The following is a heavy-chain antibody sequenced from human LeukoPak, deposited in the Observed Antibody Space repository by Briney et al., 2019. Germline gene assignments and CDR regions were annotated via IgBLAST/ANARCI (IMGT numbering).Heavy chain of an antibody. J-gene: IGHJ4*02. CDR1: GFTFDDYA. Sequence: GGSLRLSCAASGFTFDDYAMHWVRQAPGKGLEWVSGISWNSGSIGYADSVKGRFTISRDNAKNSLYLQMNSLRAEDMALYYCAKAGSGSYYNLFDYWGQGTLVTVSS. D-gene: IGHD3-10*01. CDR3: AKAGSGSYYNLFDY. CDR2: ISWNSGSI. V-gene: IGHV3-9*03.